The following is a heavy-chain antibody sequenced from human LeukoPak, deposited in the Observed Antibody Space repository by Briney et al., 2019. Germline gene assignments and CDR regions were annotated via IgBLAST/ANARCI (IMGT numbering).Heavy chain of an antibody. V-gene: IGHV1-69*05. Sequence: SVKVSCKASGYPFTSYYMHWVRQAPGQGLEWMGGIIPIFGTANYAQKFQGRVTITTDESTSTAYMELSSLRSEDTAVYYCARAPIAAAKFDPWGQGTLVTVSS. CDR1: GYPFTSYY. CDR2: IIPIFGTA. D-gene: IGHD6-13*01. CDR3: ARAPIAAAKFDP. J-gene: IGHJ5*02.